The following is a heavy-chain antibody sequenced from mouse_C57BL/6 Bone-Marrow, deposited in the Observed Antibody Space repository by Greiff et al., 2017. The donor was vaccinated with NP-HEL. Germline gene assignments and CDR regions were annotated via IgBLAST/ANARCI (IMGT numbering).Heavy chain of an antibody. CDR2: IYPRSGNT. J-gene: IGHJ2*01. CDR1: GYTFTSYG. V-gene: IGHV1-81*01. CDR3: ARSGYYGSVDY. Sequence: QVQLKQSGAELARPGASVKLSCKASGYTFTSYGISWVKQRTGQGLEWIGEIYPRSGNTYYTEKFKGKATLTADKSSSTAYMELRSLTSEDSAVYFCARSGYYGSVDYWGQGTTRTVSS. D-gene: IGHD1-1*01.